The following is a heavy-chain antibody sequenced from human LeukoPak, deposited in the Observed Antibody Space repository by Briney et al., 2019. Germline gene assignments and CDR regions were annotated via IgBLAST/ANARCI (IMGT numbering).Heavy chain of an antibody. CDR2: IIPIFGTA. J-gene: IGHJ4*02. V-gene: IGHV1-69*06. CDR1: GGTFSSYA. Sequence: GASVKVSCKASGGTFSSYAISWVRQAPGQGLEWMGGIIPIFGTANYAQKFQGRVTITADKSTSTAYMELSSLRSEDTAVYYCARDWGSYGYKDYWGQGTLVTVSS. CDR3: ARDWGSYGYKDY. D-gene: IGHD5-18*01.